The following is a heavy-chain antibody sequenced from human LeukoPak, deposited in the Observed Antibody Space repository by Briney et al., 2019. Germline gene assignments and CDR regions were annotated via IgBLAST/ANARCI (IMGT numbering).Heavy chain of an antibody. D-gene: IGHD6-13*01. CDR3: ARDGAAAGPRYLDY. J-gene: IGHJ4*02. CDR2: ISSSSSYI. CDR1: GFTFSSYS. Sequence: GGSLRLSCAASGFTFSSYSMNWVRQAPGKGLEWVSSISSSSSYIYYADSVKGRFTISRDNAKNSLYLQMNSLRAEDTAVYYCARDGAAAGPRYLDYWGQGTLVTVSS. V-gene: IGHV3-21*01.